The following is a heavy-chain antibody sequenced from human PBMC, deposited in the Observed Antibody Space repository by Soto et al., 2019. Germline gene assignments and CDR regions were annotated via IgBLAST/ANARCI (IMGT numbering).Heavy chain of an antibody. J-gene: IGHJ6*02. D-gene: IGHD5-18*01. V-gene: IGHV3-48*02. Sequence: EVQLVESGGGLVQPGGSLRLSCAASGFTFSSYSMNWVRQAPGKGLEWVSYISSSSSNIYYADSVQGRFTISRDNAKNSLVLQMNSLRDEDTAVYYCASLLGGYSYGPRYYYYGMDVWGQGTKVTVSS. CDR2: ISSSSSNI. CDR3: ASLLGGYSYGPRYYYYGMDV. CDR1: GFTFSSYS.